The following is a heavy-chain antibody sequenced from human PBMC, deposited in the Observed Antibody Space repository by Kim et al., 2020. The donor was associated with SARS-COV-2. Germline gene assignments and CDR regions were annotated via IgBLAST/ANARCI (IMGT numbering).Heavy chain of an antibody. D-gene: IGHD1-1*01. Sequence: GGSLRLSCVASEFIFSSLWMHWVRQAPGKGREWVSHITEDGSSTSYADSVRGRFTVSRDNARKVLYLQMNSLRVDDTDVYFCARERRGYIHAVFELWGQGTSVTVSS. CDR1: EFIFSSLW. CDR3: ARERRGYIHAVFEL. CDR2: ITEDGSST. J-gene: IGHJ6*02. V-gene: IGHV3-74*03.